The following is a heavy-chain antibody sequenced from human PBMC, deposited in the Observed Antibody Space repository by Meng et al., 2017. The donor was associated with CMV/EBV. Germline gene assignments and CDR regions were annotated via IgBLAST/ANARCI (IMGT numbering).Heavy chain of an antibody. CDR2: IYWNDDK. Sequence: LTTSGAGVGLIRQAPGKALEWLALIYWNDDKRYRPSLKSRLTMIRDTSENLVVLRMTDMDPVDTATYYCAHTTHVLRDNHWSYYFEYWDQGTLVTVSS. V-gene: IGHV2-5*01. J-gene: IGHJ4*02. CDR3: AHTTHVLRDNHWSYYFEY. D-gene: IGHD2-8*02. CDR1: LTTSGAG.